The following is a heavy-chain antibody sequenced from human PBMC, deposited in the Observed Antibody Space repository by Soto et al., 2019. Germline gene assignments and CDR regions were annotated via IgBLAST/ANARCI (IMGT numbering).Heavy chain of an antibody. CDR2: ISAYYGST. CDR1: GYTFTDFG. J-gene: IGHJ4*02. CDR3: VREEEVIRGVVSLAY. D-gene: IGHD3-10*01. Sequence: QVQMVQSGAEVKKPGASVKVSCKASGYTFTDFGLSWVRQAPGQGLEWMGWISAYYGSTNYARKFQGRVTMNRDTLTETGYMELRSLRSDDTAIYYCVREEEVIRGVVSLAYWGQGTLVSVSS. V-gene: IGHV1-18*04.